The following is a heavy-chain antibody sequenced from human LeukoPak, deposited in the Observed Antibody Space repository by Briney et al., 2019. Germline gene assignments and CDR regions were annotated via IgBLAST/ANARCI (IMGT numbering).Heavy chain of an antibody. CDR1: GYTFTSYG. Sequence: GASVKVSCKASGYTFTSYGISWVRQAPGQGLEWMGWISAYNGNTNYAQKLQGRVTMTTDTSTSTAYMGLRSLRSDDTAVYYCARGYRLTGTTPSNWFDPWGQGTLVTVSS. CDR2: ISAYNGNT. CDR3: ARGYRLTGTTPSNWFDP. V-gene: IGHV1-18*01. J-gene: IGHJ5*02. D-gene: IGHD1-7*01.